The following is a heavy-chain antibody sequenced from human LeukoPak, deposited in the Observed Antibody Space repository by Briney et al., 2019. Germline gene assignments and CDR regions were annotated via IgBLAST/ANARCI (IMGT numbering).Heavy chain of an antibody. CDR1: GFTFSSYA. Sequence: GGSLRLSCAASGFTFSSYAMSWVRQAPGRGLEWVSAISGSGGSTYYADSVKGRFTISRDNSKNTLYLQMNSLRAEDTAVYYCAKPQAWSALKYYFDYWGQGTLVTVSS. J-gene: IGHJ4*02. CDR2: ISGSGGST. D-gene: IGHD6-6*01. V-gene: IGHV3-23*01. CDR3: AKPQAWSALKYYFDY.